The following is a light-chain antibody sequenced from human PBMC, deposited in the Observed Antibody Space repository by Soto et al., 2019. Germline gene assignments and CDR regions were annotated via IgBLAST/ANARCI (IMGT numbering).Light chain of an antibody. CDR3: QQRNSYPIT. Sequence: DIQMTQSPSSLSASVGDRVTITCLASQGISSYLAWYQQKPGKAPNLLIHTASTLQSGVPSRFSGSGSGTEFTLTISSLQPEDFATYYCQQRNSYPITFGQGTRLEIK. V-gene: IGKV1-9*01. J-gene: IGKJ5*01. CDR1: QGISSY. CDR2: TAS.